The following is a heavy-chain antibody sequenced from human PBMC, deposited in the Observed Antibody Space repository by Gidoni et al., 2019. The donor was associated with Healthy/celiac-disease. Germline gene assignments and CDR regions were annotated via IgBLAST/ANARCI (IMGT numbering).Heavy chain of an antibody. CDR2: IYYSWGT. Sequence: QLQLQESGPGLVKPSETLSLTCTVSGGSISSSSSYWGWIRQPPGKGLEWIVSIYYSWGTYYTPSLKSRVTISVDTSKNQFSLKLSSVTAADTAVYYCARPSYYDFWSGYYTLSGSGGMDVWGQGTTVTVSS. J-gene: IGHJ6*02. D-gene: IGHD3-3*01. CDR1: GGSISSSSSY. CDR3: ARPSYYDFWSGYYTLSGSGGMDV. V-gene: IGHV4-39*01.